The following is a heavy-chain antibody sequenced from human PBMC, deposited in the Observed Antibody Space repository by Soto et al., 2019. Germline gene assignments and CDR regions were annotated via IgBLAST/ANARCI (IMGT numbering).Heavy chain of an antibody. Sequence: ETLSLTCTVSGGSISSSSYYWGWIRQPPGKGLEWIGSIYYSGSTYCNPSLKSRVTISVDTSKNQFSLKLSSVTAADTAVYYCARPGVDYGFWFAPWGQGTLVTVSS. CDR3: ARPGVDYGFWFAP. CDR1: GGSISSSSYY. V-gene: IGHV4-39*01. D-gene: IGHD4-17*01. J-gene: IGHJ5*02. CDR2: IYYSGST.